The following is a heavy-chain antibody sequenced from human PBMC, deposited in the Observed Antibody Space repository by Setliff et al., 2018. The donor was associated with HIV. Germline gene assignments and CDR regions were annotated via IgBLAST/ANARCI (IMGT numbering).Heavy chain of an antibody. CDR1: GFTFSSYA. CDR3: ARSKGHLYYDDDTGYVLRAFDI. D-gene: IGHD3-22*01. CDR2: ISYDGSNK. Sequence: GGSLRLSCAASGFTFSSYAMHWVRQAPGKGLEWVAVISYDGSNKYYADSVKGRLTISRDNSKNTLYLQMNSLRAKDTAVYCCARSKGHLYYDDDTGYVLRAFDIWGQGTMVTVSS. J-gene: IGHJ3*02. V-gene: IGHV3-30*04.